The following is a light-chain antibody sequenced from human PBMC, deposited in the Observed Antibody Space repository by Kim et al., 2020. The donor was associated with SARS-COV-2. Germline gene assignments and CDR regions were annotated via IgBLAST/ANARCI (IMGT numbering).Light chain of an antibody. J-gene: IGKJ2*01. CDR2: EAS. CDR3: QQRSNWPPLST. V-gene: IGKV3-11*01. Sequence: SPGERATLSCRASQSVSIYLAWYQQNPGQAPRLLIYEASNRATGIPARFSGSGSGTDFALTISSLEPEDFAVYYCQQRSNWPPLSTFGQGTKLEI. CDR1: QSVSIY.